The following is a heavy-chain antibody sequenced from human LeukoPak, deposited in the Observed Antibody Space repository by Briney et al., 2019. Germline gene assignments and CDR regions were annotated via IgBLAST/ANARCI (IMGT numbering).Heavy chain of an antibody. CDR3: AKSNGYGLVDI. CDR2: IDHTGST. D-gene: IGHD3-10*01. CDR1: GGSISSYY. J-gene: IGHJ3*02. V-gene: IGHV4-59*12. Sequence: SETLSLTCTVSGGSISSYYWSWIRQPPGKGLEWIGYIDHTGSTNYNPSLNSRVTISRDTSTNHFSLKLSSVTAADTAVYYCAKSNGYGLVDIWGQGTMVTVSS.